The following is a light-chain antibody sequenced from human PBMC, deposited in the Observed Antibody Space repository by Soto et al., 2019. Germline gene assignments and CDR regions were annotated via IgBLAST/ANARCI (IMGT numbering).Light chain of an antibody. CDR3: QQIYSAPLT. J-gene: IGKJ4*01. CDR2: AAS. V-gene: IGKV1-39*01. Sequence: DLQMTQSPSPLSASVGDRVTITCRASQSITTYLNWYRQKPGKAPKLLIYAASSLQSGVPSRFSGSGSETEFTLSISSLQPEDFATYFCQQIYSAPLTFGGGTKVEIK. CDR1: QSITTY.